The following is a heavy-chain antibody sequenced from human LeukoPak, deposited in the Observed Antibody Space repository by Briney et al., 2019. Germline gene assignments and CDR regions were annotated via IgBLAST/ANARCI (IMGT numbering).Heavy chain of an antibody. J-gene: IGHJ4*02. Sequence: SETLSLTCTVSGGSISSGGYYWSWLRQHPGKGLEWIGYIYYSGSTYYNPSLKSRVTISVDTSKNQFSLKLSSVTAADTAVYYCARIIAAAGVYYFDYWGQGTLVTVSS. CDR3: ARIIAAAGVYYFDY. V-gene: IGHV4-31*03. D-gene: IGHD6-13*01. CDR2: IYYSGST. CDR1: GGSISSGGYY.